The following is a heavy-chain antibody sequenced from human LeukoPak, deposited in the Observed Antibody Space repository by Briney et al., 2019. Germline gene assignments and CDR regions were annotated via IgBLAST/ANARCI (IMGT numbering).Heavy chain of an antibody. J-gene: IGHJ5*02. D-gene: IGHD2-15*01. CDR2: TGLSSSYI. CDR1: GFTLSDYW. V-gene: IGHV3-21*01. Sequence: GGSLRLSCAVSGFTLSDYWMRWVRQAPGKGLEWIASTGLSSSYIGYADSVKGRFTISRDNGENSVYLQMNSLRAEDTAVYFCARERSYCSGATCSLDLWGQGTLVTVSS. CDR3: ARERSYCSGATCSLDL.